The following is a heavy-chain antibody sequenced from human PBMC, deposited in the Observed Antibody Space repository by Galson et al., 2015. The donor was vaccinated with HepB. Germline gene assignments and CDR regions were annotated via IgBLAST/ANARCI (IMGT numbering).Heavy chain of an antibody. V-gene: IGHV3-23*05. J-gene: IGHJ4*02. Sequence: SLRLSCAASGFTFGNYDMNWVRQAPGKGLEYVSSIGRSGTNICYVDSVKGRFTISRDNSKNTLYLQMNSLRVEDTAVYYCAKERPYYDFWSGSETTLDYWGQGTLVTVSS. D-gene: IGHD3-3*01. CDR3: AKERPYYDFWSGSETTLDY. CDR2: IGRSGTNI. CDR1: GFTFGNYD.